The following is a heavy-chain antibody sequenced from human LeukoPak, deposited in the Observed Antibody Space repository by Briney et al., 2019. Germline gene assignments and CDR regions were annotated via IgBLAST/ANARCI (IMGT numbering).Heavy chain of an antibody. Sequence: GGSLRLSCAASGFTFSSYAMNWVRQAPGKGLEWVSGISTSGGSTYYADSVKGRLTISRDNSKEALYLQMNSLRAEDTAVYYCAKGGGEYSSSFNYWGQGTLVTVSS. CDR1: GFTFSSYA. J-gene: IGHJ4*02. CDR2: ISTSGGST. D-gene: IGHD6-6*01. V-gene: IGHV3-23*01. CDR3: AKGGGEYSSSFNY.